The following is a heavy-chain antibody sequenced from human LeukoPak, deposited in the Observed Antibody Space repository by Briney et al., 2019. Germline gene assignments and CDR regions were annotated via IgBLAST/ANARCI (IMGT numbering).Heavy chain of an antibody. V-gene: IGHV3-23*01. CDR3: AIWFDAQLAPYYFDY. Sequence: PGGSLRLXCAASGFTFSSYAMSWGRQAPGKGLEWVSAISGSGGSTYYADSVKGRFTISRDNSKNTLYLQMNSLRAEDTAVYYCAIWFDAQLAPYYFDYWGQGTLVTVSS. D-gene: IGHD6-13*01. CDR2: ISGSGGST. CDR1: GFTFSSYA. J-gene: IGHJ4*02.